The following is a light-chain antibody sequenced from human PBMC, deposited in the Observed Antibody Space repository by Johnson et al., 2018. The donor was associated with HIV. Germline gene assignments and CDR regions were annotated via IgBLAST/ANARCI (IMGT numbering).Light chain of an antibody. CDR3: GTWDTSLSAGV. CDR2: DNN. Sequence: QSVLTQPPSVSAAPGQKVTISCSGSSSNIGNNYVSWYQQLPGTAPKLLIYDNNKRPSGIPDRFSGSKSGTSATLAITGLQPGDEADYYCGTWDTSLSAGVFGTGTKVTV. V-gene: IGLV1-51*01. J-gene: IGLJ1*01. CDR1: SSNIGNNY.